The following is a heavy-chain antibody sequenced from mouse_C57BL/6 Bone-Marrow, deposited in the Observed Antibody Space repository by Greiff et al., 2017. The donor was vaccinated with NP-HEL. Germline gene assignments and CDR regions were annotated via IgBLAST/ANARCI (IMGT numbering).Heavy chain of an antibody. Sequence: VQLKESGPGLVKPSQSLSLTCSVTGYSITSGYYWNWIRQFPGNKLEWMGYISYDGSNNYNPSLKNRISITRDTSKNQFFLKLNSVTTEDTATYYGARAYYYGSNYWYFDVGGTGTTVTVSS. J-gene: IGHJ1*03. V-gene: IGHV3-6*01. D-gene: IGHD1-1*01. CDR1: GYSITSGYY. CDR3: ARAYYYGSNYWYFDV. CDR2: ISYDGSN.